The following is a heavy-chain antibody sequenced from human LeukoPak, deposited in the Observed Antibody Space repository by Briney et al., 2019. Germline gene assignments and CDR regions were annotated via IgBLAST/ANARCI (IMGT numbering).Heavy chain of an antibody. V-gene: IGHV4-59*08. CDR1: GGSISSYY. J-gene: IGHJ4*02. Sequence: SETLSLTCTVPGGSISSYYWSWIRQPPGKGLEWIGYIYYSGSTNYNPSLKSRVTISVDTSKNQFSLKLSSVTAADTAVYYCARLGGIAAAGTLGYWGQGTLVTVSS. CDR3: ARLGGIAAAGTLGY. CDR2: IYYSGST. D-gene: IGHD6-13*01.